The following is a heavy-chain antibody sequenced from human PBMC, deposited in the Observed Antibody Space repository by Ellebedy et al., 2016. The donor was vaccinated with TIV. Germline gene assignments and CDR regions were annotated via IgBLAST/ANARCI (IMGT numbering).Heavy chain of an antibody. CDR2: MNPNSGNT. Sequence: ASVKVSCXASGYTFTSYDINWVRQATGQGLEWMGWMNPNSGNTGYAQKFQGRVTMTRNTSISTAYMELSSLRSEDTAVYYCARGALWWLRSVGGVTPADYWGQGTLVTVSS. D-gene: IGHD5-12*01. V-gene: IGHV1-8*01. J-gene: IGHJ4*02. CDR1: GYTFTSYD. CDR3: ARGALWWLRSVGGVTPADY.